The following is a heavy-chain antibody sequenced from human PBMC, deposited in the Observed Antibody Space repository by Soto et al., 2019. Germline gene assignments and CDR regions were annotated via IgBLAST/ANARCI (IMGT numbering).Heavy chain of an antibody. CDR3: ARSHGDYKFDY. J-gene: IGHJ4*02. CDR1: GGSITSYY. CDR2: TFYSGST. D-gene: IGHD4-17*01. V-gene: IGHV4-59*01. Sequence: QVQLQESGPGLVKPSETLSLTCTVSGGSITSYYWCWIRQPPGQGLEWIGYTFYSGSTNNNPSLQTQVTLSVDTAKTQFSLRLSSVTAADTAVYYCARSHGDYKFDYWGRGALVTVSS.